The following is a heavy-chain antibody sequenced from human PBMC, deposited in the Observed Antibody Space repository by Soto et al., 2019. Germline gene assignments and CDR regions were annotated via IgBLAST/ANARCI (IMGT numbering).Heavy chain of an antibody. J-gene: IGHJ3*02. CDR2: VDPSGGYT. V-gene: IGHV1-46*03. CDR1: GYTFTTQY. D-gene: IGHD7-27*01. Sequence: QVQLVQSGPAVKEPGASVKVSCKTSGYTFTTQYIHWVRQAPGQGLEWMGIVDPSGGYTTYAQRFQGRVTMTREKSTTKVYMALSSLTSEDTDVYYCAGDQAVNKWGAAFDIWGQGTMVTVSS. CDR3: AGDQAVNKWGAAFDI.